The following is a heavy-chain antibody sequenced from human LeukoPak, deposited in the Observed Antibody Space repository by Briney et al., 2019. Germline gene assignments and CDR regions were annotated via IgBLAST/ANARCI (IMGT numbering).Heavy chain of an antibody. CDR1: AFTFSSYA. V-gene: IGHV3-23*01. D-gene: IGHD6-13*01. CDR2: ISGSGGNT. CDR3: AKKSSSWFHGGY. Sequence: GGSLRLSCAASAFTFSSYAMNWVRQAPGKGLEWVSGISGSGGNTYYADSVKGRFTISRDNSKNTLYLQMNSLRVGDTAVYYCAKKSSSWFHGGYWGQGTLVTVSS. J-gene: IGHJ4*02.